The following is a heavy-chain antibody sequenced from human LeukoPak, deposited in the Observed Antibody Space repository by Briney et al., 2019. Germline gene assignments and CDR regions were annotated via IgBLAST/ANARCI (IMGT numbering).Heavy chain of an antibody. D-gene: IGHD6-13*01. CDR1: GVSFSGYY. CDR2: INHSGST. Sequence: SETLSLTCAVYGVSFSGYYWSWIRQPPGKGLEWIGEINHSGSTNYNPSLKSRVTISVDTSKNQFSLKLSSVTAADTAVYYCASDRGSGSWYGRDYWGQGTLVTVSS. J-gene: IGHJ4*02. CDR3: ASDRGSGSWYGRDY. V-gene: IGHV4-34*01.